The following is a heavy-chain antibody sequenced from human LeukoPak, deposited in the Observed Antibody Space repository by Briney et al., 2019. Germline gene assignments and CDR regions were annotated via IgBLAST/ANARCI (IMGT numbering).Heavy chain of an antibody. CDR1: GFTFSTYA. Sequence: GGSLRLSCAVSGFTFSTYAMSWVRQAPGKGLEWVSAISGSGDRTYYADTVKGRFTISRDNSKNTLYLQMNSLRAEDTAVYYCAKDRLVVSGAGAFDIWGQGTMVTVFS. J-gene: IGHJ3*02. CDR2: ISGSGDRT. D-gene: IGHD6-19*01. V-gene: IGHV3-23*01. CDR3: AKDRLVVSGAGAFDI.